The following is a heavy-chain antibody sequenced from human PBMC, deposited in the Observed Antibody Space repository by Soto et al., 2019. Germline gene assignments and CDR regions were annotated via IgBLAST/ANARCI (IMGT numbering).Heavy chain of an antibody. V-gene: IGHV5-51*01. CDR3: ARDPGAAAGTNWFDP. CDR1: GYSFTSYW. Sequence: PGESLKISCKGSGYSFTSYWIGWVRQMPGKGLEWMGIIYPGDSDTRYSPSFQGQVTISADKSISTAYLQWSSLKASDTAMYYCARDPGAAAGTNWFDPWGQGTLVTVSS. J-gene: IGHJ5*02. CDR2: IYPGDSDT. D-gene: IGHD6-13*01.